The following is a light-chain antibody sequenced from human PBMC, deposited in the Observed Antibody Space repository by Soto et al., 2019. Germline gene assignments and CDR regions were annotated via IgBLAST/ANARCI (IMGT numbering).Light chain of an antibody. CDR1: QGIRDD. CDR2: DAS. CDR3: LQHYDYPFT. V-gene: IGKV1-6*01. Sequence: GDRVTITCRASQGIRDDLDWYQQKAGKAPHLLIYDASTLHSGVPSRFSGSGSGTDFTLTISGLQPEDFTTYYCLQHYDYPFTFGQGTRLEI. J-gene: IGKJ5*01.